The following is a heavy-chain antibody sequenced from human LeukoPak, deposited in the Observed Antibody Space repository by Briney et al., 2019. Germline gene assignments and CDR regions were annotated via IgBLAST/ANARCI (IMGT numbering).Heavy chain of an antibody. V-gene: IGHV3-30*18. J-gene: IGHJ4*02. Sequence: GGSLRLSCAASGFTLSSYGMHWVRQAPGKGLEWVAVISYDGSNKYYADSVKGRFTISRDNSKNTLYLQMNSLRAEDTAVYYCAKERGRAAAGRSYYFDYWGQGTLVTVSS. D-gene: IGHD6-13*01. CDR1: GFTLSSYG. CDR3: AKERGRAAAGRSYYFDY. CDR2: ISYDGSNK.